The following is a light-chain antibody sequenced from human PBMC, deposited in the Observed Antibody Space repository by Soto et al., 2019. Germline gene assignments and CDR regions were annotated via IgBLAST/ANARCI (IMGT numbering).Light chain of an antibody. J-gene: IGLJ2*01. CDR3: ASNVRSGALS. Sequence: QSVLTQPASVSGSPGQSITISCTGTSSDIGTYKYVSWYQLHPGKAPKLIIFDVSNRPSGISDRFSGSKPGNTASLTISGLQADDEADYYCASNVRSGALSLGGGTQLTVL. V-gene: IGLV2-14*03. CDR1: SSDIGTYKY. CDR2: DVS.